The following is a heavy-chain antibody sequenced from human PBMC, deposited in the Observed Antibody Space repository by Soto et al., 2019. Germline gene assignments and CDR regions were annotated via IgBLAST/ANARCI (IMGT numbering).Heavy chain of an antibody. CDR3: AKDRNYPRDQFHY. CDR2: ISANGQGI. V-gene: IGHV3-23*01. CDR1: GFTFSTYA. Sequence: PGWSLRLSCAASGFTFSTYALSWVRQAPGKGLEWVSAISANGQGIYYADSVRGRFTISRDNSKNTIFLHMDSLRAEDTAVYYCAKDRNYPRDQFHYWGQGTLVTVSS. J-gene: IGHJ4*02. D-gene: IGHD1-7*01.